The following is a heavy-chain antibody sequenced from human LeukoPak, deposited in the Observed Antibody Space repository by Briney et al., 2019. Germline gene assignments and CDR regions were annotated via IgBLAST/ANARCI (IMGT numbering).Heavy chain of an antibody. CDR3: ARGGQGYDLNWFDP. V-gene: IGHV3-30-3*01. CDR1: GFTFSSYT. J-gene: IGHJ5*02. D-gene: IGHD3-3*01. Sequence: GRSLRLSCAASGFTFSSYTIHWVRQAPGKGLERVTIISYDGSNKYYADSVKGRFTISRDNSKNTLYLQMNSLRAEGTAVYYCARGGQGYDLNWFDPWGQGTLVTVSS. CDR2: ISYDGSNK.